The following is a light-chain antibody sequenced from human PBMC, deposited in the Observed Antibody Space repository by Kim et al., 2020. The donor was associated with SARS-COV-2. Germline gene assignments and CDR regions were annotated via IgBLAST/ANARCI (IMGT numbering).Light chain of an antibody. CDR2: DAS. CDR3: QQRSNWPPALT. Sequence: AGERATLACRASQGVSTYLAWYQQKPGQAPRLLIYDASNRATGVPARFSGSGSGTDFTLTISSLQSEDFAVYYCQQRSNWPPALTFGGGTKVDIK. J-gene: IGKJ4*01. CDR1: QGVSTY. V-gene: IGKV3-11*01.